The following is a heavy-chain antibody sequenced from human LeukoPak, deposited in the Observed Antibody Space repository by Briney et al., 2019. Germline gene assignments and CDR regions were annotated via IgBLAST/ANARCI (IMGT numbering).Heavy chain of an antibody. Sequence: LSLTCAVYGGSFSGYYWSWIRQPPGKGLEWVAVISYDGSNKYYADSVKGRFTISRDNSKNTLYLQMNSLRAEDTAVYYCARGEYYDSSGPAFDIWGQGTMVTVSS. D-gene: IGHD3-22*01. CDR1: GGSFSGYY. CDR2: ISYDGSNK. V-gene: IGHV3-30*03. CDR3: ARGEYYDSSGPAFDI. J-gene: IGHJ3*02.